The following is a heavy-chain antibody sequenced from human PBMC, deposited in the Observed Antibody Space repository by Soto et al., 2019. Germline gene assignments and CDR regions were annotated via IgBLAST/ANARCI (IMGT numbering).Heavy chain of an antibody. V-gene: IGHV4-59*01. D-gene: IGHD2-21*02. CDR1: VGSISSYY. CDR2: IYYSGST. J-gene: IGHJ6*02. Sequence: ETLSLTCTVSVGSISSYYCSWIRQPPGKGLEWIGYIYYSGSTNYNPSLKSRVTISVDTSKNQFSLKLSSVTAADTAVYYCARDRGLGYGGNSKALRNYYYYYGMDVWGQGTTVTVSS. CDR3: ARDRGLGYGGNSKALRNYYYYYGMDV.